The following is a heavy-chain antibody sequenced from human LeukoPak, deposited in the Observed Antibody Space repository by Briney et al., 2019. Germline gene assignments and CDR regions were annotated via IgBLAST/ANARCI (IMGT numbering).Heavy chain of an antibody. J-gene: IGHJ6*03. CDR3: ARDPYSGNYGNYYYYYMDV. Sequence: GGALRLSCAASGFTFSSYDMTWVRQAPGRGLEWVSYISSSGSTIYYADSVKGRFTISRDNAKNSLYLQTNSLGPEDTAVYYCARDPYSGNYGNYYYYYMDVWGKGTTVTISS. D-gene: IGHD1-26*01. V-gene: IGHV3-48*04. CDR1: GFTFSSYD. CDR2: ISSSGSTI.